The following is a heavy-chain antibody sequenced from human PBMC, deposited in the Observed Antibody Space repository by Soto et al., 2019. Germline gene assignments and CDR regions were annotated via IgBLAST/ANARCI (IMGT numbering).Heavy chain of an antibody. CDR3: AREAQAYYYGSGSYPPDY. CDR1: GYTFTSYG. V-gene: IGHV1-18*01. J-gene: IGHJ4*02. CDR2: ISAYNGNT. Sequence: GASVKVSCKASGYTFTSYGISWVRQAPGQGLEWMGWISAYNGNTNYAQKLQGRVIMTTDTSTSTAYMELRSLRSDDTAVYYCAREAQAYYYGSGSYPPDYWGQGTLVTVSS. D-gene: IGHD3-10*01.